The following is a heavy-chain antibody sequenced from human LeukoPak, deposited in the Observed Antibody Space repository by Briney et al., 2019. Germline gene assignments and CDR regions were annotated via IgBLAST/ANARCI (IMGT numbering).Heavy chain of an antibody. D-gene: IGHD3-9*01. CDR2: INHSGST. CDR3: AGQYYDILTGYWALGMDV. CDR1: GGSISSYY. V-gene: IGHV4-34*01. Sequence: SETLSLTCTVSGGSISSYYWSWIRQPPGKGLEWIGEINHSGSTNYNPSLKSRVTISVDTSKNQFSLKLSSVTAADTAVYYCAGQYYDILTGYWALGMDVWGQGTTVTVSS. J-gene: IGHJ6*02.